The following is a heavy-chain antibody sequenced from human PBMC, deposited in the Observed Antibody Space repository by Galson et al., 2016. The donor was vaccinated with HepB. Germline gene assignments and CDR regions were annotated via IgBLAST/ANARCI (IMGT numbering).Heavy chain of an antibody. CDR2: IYWDDNK. CDR1: GFSLSTNGLG. CDR3: ARSRASISATGNWFGP. J-gene: IGHJ5*01. D-gene: IGHD6-13*01. Sequence: LVKPTQTLTLTCSFSGFSLSTNGLGVGWIRQPPGKALEWLALIYWDDNKRYSPSLKNRLAITKDTSKNQVVLTMSNMDPVDTGTYYCARSRASISATGNWFGPWGQGSLVTVSS. V-gene: IGHV2-5*02.